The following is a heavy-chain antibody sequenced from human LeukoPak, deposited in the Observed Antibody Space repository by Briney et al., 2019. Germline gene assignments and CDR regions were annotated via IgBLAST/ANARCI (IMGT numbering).Heavy chain of an antibody. CDR1: GFTFSRYG. V-gene: IGHV3-48*02. Sequence: QPGGSLRLSCAASGFTFSRYGMNWVRQAPGKGPEWVSYISDSSSTIYYADSVKGRFTISRDNAKNSLYLQMTSLRDEDTAVFYCARDLRFSTALDVWGQGTMVTVSS. CDR3: ARDLRFSTALDV. CDR2: ISDSSSTI. J-gene: IGHJ6*02. D-gene: IGHD3-3*01.